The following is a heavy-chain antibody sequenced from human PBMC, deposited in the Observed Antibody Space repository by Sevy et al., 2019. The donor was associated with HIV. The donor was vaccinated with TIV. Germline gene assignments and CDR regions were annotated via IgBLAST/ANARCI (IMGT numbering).Heavy chain of an antibody. D-gene: IGHD3-10*01. CDR1: GGTFSSYA. Sequence: ASVKVSCKASGGTFSSYAISWVRQAPGQGLEWMGGIIPIFGTANYAQKFQGRVTITAYESTSTAYMELGSLRSEDTAVYYCARVYYGSGRKGGLDPWGQGTLVTVSS. J-gene: IGHJ5*02. CDR3: ARVYYGSGRKGGLDP. CDR2: IIPIFGTA. V-gene: IGHV1-69*13.